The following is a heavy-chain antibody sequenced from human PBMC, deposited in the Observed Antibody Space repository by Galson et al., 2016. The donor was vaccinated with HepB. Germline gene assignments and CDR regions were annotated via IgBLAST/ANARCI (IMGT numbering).Heavy chain of an antibody. CDR1: GASISSGGYY. J-gene: IGHJ5*02. Sequence: TLSLTCTVSGASISSGGYYWSWIRQHPGKGLEWIGYIYHSGSTYYNPSLKSRITISVDTSKNQFSLQLRSVTAADTAVYYCARRLTRPTNWFDPWGQGTLVTVSS. V-gene: IGHV4-31*03. CDR2: IYHSGST. CDR3: ARRLTRPTNWFDP.